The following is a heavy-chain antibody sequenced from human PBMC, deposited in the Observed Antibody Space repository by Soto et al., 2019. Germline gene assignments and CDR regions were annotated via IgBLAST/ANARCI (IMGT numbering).Heavy chain of an antibody. J-gene: IGHJ4*02. Sequence: GGSLRLSCAASGFTFSSYGMHWVRQAPGKGLEWVAVIWYDGSNKYYADSVKGRFTISRDNSKNTLYLQMNSLRAADTAVYYCARKVYAKPFDYWGQGTLVTVSS. CDR3: ARKVYAKPFDY. CDR1: GFTFSSYG. V-gene: IGHV3-33*01. CDR2: IWYDGSNK. D-gene: IGHD2-8*01.